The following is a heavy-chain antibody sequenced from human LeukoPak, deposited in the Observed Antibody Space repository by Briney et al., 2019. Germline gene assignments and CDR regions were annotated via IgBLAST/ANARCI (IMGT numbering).Heavy chain of an antibody. V-gene: IGHV1-24*01. CDR1: GYTLTELS. CDR2: FDPEDGET. J-gene: IGHJ4*02. D-gene: IGHD2-2*01. Sequence: ASVKVPCKVSGYTLTELSMHWVRQAPGKGLEWMGGFDPEDGETIYAQKFQGRVTMTEDTSTDTAYMELSSLRSEDTAVYYCATGHDQLLLFNFDYWGQGTLVTVSS. CDR3: ATGHDQLLLFNFDY.